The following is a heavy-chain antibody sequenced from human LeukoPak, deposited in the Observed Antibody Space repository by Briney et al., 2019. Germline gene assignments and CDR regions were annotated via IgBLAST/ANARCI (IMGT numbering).Heavy chain of an antibody. CDR2: MNPNSGNT. D-gene: IGHD3-3*01. CDR3: ARGGATIFGVVIIPVCWFDP. Sequence: ASVKVSCKASGYTFTSYDINWVRQATGQGLEWMGWMNPNSGNTGYAQKFQGRVTMTRNTSISTAYMELSSLRSEDTAVYYCARGGATIFGVVIIPVCWFDPWGQGTLVTVSS. V-gene: IGHV1-8*01. CDR1: GYTFTSYD. J-gene: IGHJ5*02.